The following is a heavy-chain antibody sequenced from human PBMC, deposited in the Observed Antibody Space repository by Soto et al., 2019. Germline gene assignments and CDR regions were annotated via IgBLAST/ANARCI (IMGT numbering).Heavy chain of an antibody. V-gene: IGHV3-48*02. J-gene: IGHJ6*02. CDR3: ATVTPSSYYYYGMDV. D-gene: IGHD4-4*01. Sequence: GGSLRLSCAASGFTFSSHSMNWVRQAPGKGLEWVSYISSSSSTIYYADSVKGRFTISRDNAKNSLYLQMNSLRDEDTAVYYCATVTPSSYYYYGMDVWGQGTTVTVSS. CDR2: ISSSSSTI. CDR1: GFTFSSHS.